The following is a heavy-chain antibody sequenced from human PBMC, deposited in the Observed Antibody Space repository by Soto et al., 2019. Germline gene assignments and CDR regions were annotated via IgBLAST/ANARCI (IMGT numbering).Heavy chain of an antibody. D-gene: IGHD1-1*01. V-gene: IGHV3-33*01. CDR1: GSIFTGYG. CDR2: IWFDGSNK. Sequence: GGSLRLSCAASGSIFTGYGMHWVRQAPGKGLEWVAVIWFDGSNKYYADSVKGRFTISRDNSKNMLYLQMNSLRVEDTAVYYCARNVIGGTTFRGYIDYCGQGTLVPVSS. J-gene: IGHJ4*02. CDR3: ARNVIGGTTFRGYIDY.